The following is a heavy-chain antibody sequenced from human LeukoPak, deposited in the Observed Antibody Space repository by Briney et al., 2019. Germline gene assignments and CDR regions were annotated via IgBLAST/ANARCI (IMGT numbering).Heavy chain of an antibody. D-gene: IGHD2-2*02. CDR2: IRSKANSYAT. Sequence: PGGSLRLSCAASGFTFSGSVMHWVRQASGKGLEWVGRIRSKANSYATAYAASVKGRFTISRDDSKNTAYLQMNSLRSDDTAVYYCARQRYCSSTSCYMFDYWGQGTLVTVSS. CDR3: ARQRYCSSTSCYMFDY. CDR1: GFTFSGSV. V-gene: IGHV3-73*01. J-gene: IGHJ4*02.